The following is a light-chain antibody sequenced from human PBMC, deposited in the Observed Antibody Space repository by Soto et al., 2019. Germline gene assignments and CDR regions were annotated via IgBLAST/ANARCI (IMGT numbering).Light chain of an antibody. CDR2: EAS. CDR3: QQFNSYPIT. J-gene: IGKJ5*01. V-gene: IGKV1-5*01. Sequence: DLQMTQSPSTLSASVGDRVTITCRASQSIGDSLAWYQQKPGKAPKLLIYEASSLESGVPSRFSGSGSGTEFTLTISGLQPDDFATYFCQQFNSYPITFGQGTRLEIK. CDR1: QSIGDS.